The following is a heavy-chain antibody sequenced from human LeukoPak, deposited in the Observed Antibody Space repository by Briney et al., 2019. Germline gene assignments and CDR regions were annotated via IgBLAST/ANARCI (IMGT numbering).Heavy chain of an antibody. Sequence: GGSLRLSCAASGFTFRNYGMHWVRQAPGKGLEWVAFIQSDGSPTFYADSVKGRSTISRDSAKTSLYLQINNLRAEDTALYYCAKAHDYGDYAGFDYWGQGTLVSVSS. CDR1: GFTFRNYG. CDR3: AKAHDYGDYAGFDY. J-gene: IGHJ4*02. CDR2: IQSDGSPT. D-gene: IGHD4-17*01. V-gene: IGHV3-30*02.